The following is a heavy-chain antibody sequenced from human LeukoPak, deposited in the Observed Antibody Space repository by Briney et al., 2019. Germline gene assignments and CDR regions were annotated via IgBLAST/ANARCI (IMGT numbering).Heavy chain of an antibody. CDR3: ARDSVEWYIFDY. D-gene: IGHD3-3*01. CDR2: TNRDGSST. V-gene: IGHV3-74*01. J-gene: IGHJ4*02. Sequence: GGPLRLSCAASGFTFSSYWMHWVRHAPGKGPVWVARTNRDGSSTAYADSVKGRFTISKDNAKNTLYLLMNSLRAEDAAVYYCARDSVEWYIFDYWGQGTLVTVSS. CDR1: GFTFSSYW.